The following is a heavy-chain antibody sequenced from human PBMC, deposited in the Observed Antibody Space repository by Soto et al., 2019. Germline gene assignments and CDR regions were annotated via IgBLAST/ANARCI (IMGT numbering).Heavy chain of an antibody. CDR3: ARDRGSGSSYPYYYYSMDV. V-gene: IGHV4-39*02. Sequence: SETLSLTCTVSGGSISSSTYYWGWIRQSPGKGLEWIGSIFYSGSTYFNPSFKSRVTISVDTSKNQFSLKLNSVTVADTAVYFCARDRGSGSSYPYYYYSMDVWGQGTTVTVSS. CDR2: IFYSGST. J-gene: IGHJ6*02. CDR1: GGSISSSTYY. D-gene: IGHD3-10*01.